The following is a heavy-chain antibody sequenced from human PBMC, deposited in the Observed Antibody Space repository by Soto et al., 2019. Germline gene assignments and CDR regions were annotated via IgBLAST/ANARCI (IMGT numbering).Heavy chain of an antibody. D-gene: IGHD2-8*01. Sequence: GESLKSSCKGSGYSFTSYCIGWVRQMPGKGLEWMGIIYPGDSDTRYSPSFQGQVTISADKSISTAYLQWSSLKASDTAIYYCAKLRDFVVLPAGILDYWGPGTLVTVSS. CDR1: GYSFTSYC. J-gene: IGHJ4*02. V-gene: IGHV5-51*01. CDR3: AKLRDFVVLPAGILDY. CDR2: IYPGDSDT.